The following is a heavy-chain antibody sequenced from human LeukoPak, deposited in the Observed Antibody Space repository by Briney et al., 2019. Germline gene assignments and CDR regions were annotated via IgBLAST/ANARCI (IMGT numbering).Heavy chain of an antibody. V-gene: IGHV3-11*01. CDR1: GFTFSAYY. J-gene: IGHJ4*02. Sequence: GGSLRLSCAASGFTFSAYYMSWIRQAPGKGLEWVSYIGSSGSTIYYADSVKGRFTISRDNSKNTLYLQMNSLRAEDTAVYYCAKDDLLLWFGESYFDYWGQGTLVTVSS. CDR2: IGSSGSTI. CDR3: AKDDLLLWFGESYFDY. D-gene: IGHD3-10*01.